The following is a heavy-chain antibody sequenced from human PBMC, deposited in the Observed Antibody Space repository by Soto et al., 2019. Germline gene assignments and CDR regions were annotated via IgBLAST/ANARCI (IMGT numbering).Heavy chain of an antibody. Sequence: ASVKVSCKASGYTFTSYAMHWVRQAPGQRLEWMGWMNADSGNTGYAQKFQGRVTMTRNTSISTAYMELSSLRSEDTAVYYCARERTVAGNDYWGQGTLVTVSS. V-gene: IGHV1-8*02. J-gene: IGHJ4*02. CDR1: GYTFTSYA. D-gene: IGHD6-19*01. CDR2: MNADSGNT. CDR3: ARERTVAGNDY.